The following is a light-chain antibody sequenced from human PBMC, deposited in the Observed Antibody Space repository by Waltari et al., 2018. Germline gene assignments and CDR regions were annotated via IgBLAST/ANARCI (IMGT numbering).Light chain of an antibody. V-gene: IGKV1-NL1*01. CDR1: QGISIS. Sequence: DIQMTQSPSSLSASVGDRVTITCRAGQGISISLAWYQQKPGKAPKLLLYAASRLESGVPTKCSGRGSGTNYTLTISSLQPEDFATYYCKKYYSTPWTFGKGTKVEIK. CDR3: KKYYSTPWT. J-gene: IGKJ1*01. CDR2: AAS.